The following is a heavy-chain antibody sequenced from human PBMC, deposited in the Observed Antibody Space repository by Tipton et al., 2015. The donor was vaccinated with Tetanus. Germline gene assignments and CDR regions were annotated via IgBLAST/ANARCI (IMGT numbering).Heavy chain of an antibody. CDR2: IYESGSS. Sequence: TLSLTCAVSGGSISSGGFSWHWIRQPPGKALEWIGHIYESGSSYSNPSLKSRVTISVDRSKNQFSLSLSSVTAADTAMYYCARGLFKYGDYRAFDIWGPGPIVTVSS. V-gene: IGHV4-30-2*01. J-gene: IGHJ3*02. CDR3: ARGLFKYGDYRAFDI. CDR1: GGSISSGGFS. D-gene: IGHD4-17*01.